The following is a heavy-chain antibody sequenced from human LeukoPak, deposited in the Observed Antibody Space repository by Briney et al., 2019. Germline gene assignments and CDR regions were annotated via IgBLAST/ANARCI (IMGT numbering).Heavy chain of an antibody. D-gene: IGHD4-23*01. CDR2: INWNGDRT. Sequence: PGESLRLSCAASGFTFDDYAMSWVRQVPGKGLEWVSGINWNGDRTQYIDSVKGRFTMSRDNAKNSLYLQMTSLRAEDTALYYCARDPYGGIGVFDPWGQGTLVTVSS. CDR3: ARDPYGGIGVFDP. V-gene: IGHV3-20*04. CDR1: GFTFDDYA. J-gene: IGHJ5*02.